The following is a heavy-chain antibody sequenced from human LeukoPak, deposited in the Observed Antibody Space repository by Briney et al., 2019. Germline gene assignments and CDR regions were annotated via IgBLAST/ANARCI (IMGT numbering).Heavy chain of an antibody. D-gene: IGHD3-10*01. Sequence: KPGGSLRLSCAASGFTFSSYSMNWVRQAPGKGLEWVSSISSSSSYIYYADSVKGRFTISRDNAKNSLYLQMNSLRAEDTAVYYCAREGSGRFGELLWARNTDFDYWGQGTLVTVSS. V-gene: IGHV3-21*01. CDR1: GFTFSSYS. CDR2: ISSSSSYI. J-gene: IGHJ4*02. CDR3: AREGSGRFGELLWARNTDFDY.